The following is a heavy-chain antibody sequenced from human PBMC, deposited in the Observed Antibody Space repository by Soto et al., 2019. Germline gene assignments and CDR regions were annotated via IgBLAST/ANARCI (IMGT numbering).Heavy chain of an antibody. CDR3: AREVVGNTWPGIFDS. J-gene: IGHJ4*02. CDR2: VYTSGST. Sequence: SESLSLTCAFSEYSIGPYYWTWIRQTPRKELQWIGYVYTSGSTKYNSSLKSRVTISLDASNSQFSLTMSSVTAADTGVYYCAREVVGNTWPGIFDSWGRGTLVTVSS. CDR1: EYSIGPYY. D-gene: IGHD3-3*02. V-gene: IGHV4-4*08.